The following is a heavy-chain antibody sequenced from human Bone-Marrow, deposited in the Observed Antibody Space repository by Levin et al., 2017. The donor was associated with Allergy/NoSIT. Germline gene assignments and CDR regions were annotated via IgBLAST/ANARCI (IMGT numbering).Heavy chain of an antibody. Sequence: LSLTCAASGFTFSSYEMNWVRQAPGKGLEWVSYISSSGSTIYYADSVKGRFTISRDNAKNSLYLQMNSLRAEDTAVYYCARSAWNPYVVVVAATGESAYWGQGTLVTVSS. CDR3: ARSAWNPYVVVVAATGESAY. D-gene: IGHD2-15*01. J-gene: IGHJ4*02. V-gene: IGHV3-48*03. CDR2: ISSSGSTI. CDR1: GFTFSSYE.